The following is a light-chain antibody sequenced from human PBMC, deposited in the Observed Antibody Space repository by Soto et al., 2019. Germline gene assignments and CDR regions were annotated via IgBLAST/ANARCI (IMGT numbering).Light chain of an antibody. CDR3: QQYKDWPSLT. CDR2: SAS. CDR1: QAINTN. Sequence: EIVMTQSPATLSVSPGERATLSCRASQAINTNVAWYQQKPGQAPRLVIYSASTRATGIPARFSGSGSGTEFTLTIPSLQSEDFAVYYCQQYKDWPSLTFGGGTRVEIK. V-gene: IGKV3-15*01. J-gene: IGKJ4*01.